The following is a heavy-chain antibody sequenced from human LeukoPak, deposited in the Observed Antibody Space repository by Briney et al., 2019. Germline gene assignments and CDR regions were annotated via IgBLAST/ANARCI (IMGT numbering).Heavy chain of an antibody. CDR1: GYTFTGYY. CDR3: ARDHALNLWTPFGSSPGGGAFDI. CDR2: INPNSGGT. J-gene: IGHJ3*02. V-gene: IGHV1-2*02. Sequence: ASVKVSCKASGYTFTGYYMHWVRQAPGQGLEWMGWINPNSGGTNYAQKFQGRVTMTRDTSISTAYMELSRLRSDDTAVYYCARDHALNLWTPFGSSPGGGAFDIWGQGTMVTVSS. D-gene: IGHD6-6*01.